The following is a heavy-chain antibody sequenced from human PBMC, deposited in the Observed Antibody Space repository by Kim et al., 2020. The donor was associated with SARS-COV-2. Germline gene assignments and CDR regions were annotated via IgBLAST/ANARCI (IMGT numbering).Heavy chain of an antibody. J-gene: IGHJ6*01. CDR1: GFTFTSHC. CDR3: VEGGWSGFGGD. CDR2: IDGSGGTK. D-gene: IGHD3-3*01. V-gene: IGHV3-23*01. Sequence: GGSLRLSCAASGFTFTSHCMKWVRQAPGKGLGWVSSIDGSGGTKYYGDSVKGRFTISRDDSKNTLYLQMKPLRADDTAAYYCVEGGWSGFGGDWG.